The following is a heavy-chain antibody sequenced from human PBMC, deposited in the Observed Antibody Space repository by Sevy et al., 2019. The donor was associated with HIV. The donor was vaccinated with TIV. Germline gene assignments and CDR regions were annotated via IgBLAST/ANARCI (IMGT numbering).Heavy chain of an antibody. CDR1: GFTFSSYG. D-gene: IGHD6-6*01. CDR2: ISYDGSNK. V-gene: IGHV3-30*18. Sequence: GGSLRLSCAASGFTFSSYGMHWVRQAPGKGLEWVAVISYDGSNKYYADSVKGRFTISRDNSKNTLYLQMNSLRAEDRAVYYCAKDLSSSHYYYGMDVWGQGTTVTVSS. CDR3: AKDLSSSHYYYGMDV. J-gene: IGHJ6*02.